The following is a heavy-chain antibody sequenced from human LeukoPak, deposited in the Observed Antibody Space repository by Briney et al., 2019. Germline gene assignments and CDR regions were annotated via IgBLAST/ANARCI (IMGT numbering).Heavy chain of an antibody. V-gene: IGHV4-59*11. CDR3: ARGSVFWSADRGNWFDP. CDR1: GGSISSHY. D-gene: IGHD3-3*01. CDR2: IHYSGST. J-gene: IGHJ5*02. Sequence: PSETLFLTCTVSGGSISSHYWTWIRQPPGKGLEWIGYIHYSGSTNYIPSLKSRVTISVDTSKNQFSLKLSSVTAADTAVYYCARGSVFWSADRGNWFDPWGQGTLVTVSS.